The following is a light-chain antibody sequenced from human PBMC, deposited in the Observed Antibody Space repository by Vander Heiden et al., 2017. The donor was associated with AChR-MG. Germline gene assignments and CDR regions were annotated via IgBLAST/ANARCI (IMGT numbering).Light chain of an antibody. CDR3: QQDGSSPRT. CDR2: GAS. CDR1: QSVSSSY. J-gene: IGKJ2*01. Sequence: EIVLTQSPGTLSLSPGERATLSCRASQSVSSSYLAWYQQKPGQAPRLLIYGASSRATGIPDRFSGSGSGTAFTLTISRLEPEDFAVYYCQQDGSSPRTFGQGTKLEIK. V-gene: IGKV3-20*01.